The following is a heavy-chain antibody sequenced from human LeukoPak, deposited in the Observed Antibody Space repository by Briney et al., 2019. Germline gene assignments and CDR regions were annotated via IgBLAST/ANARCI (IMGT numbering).Heavy chain of an antibody. D-gene: IGHD2-2*01. CDR1: GDSISATSYY. CDR3: ATEDVVVPTAAQRPIDF. Sequence: SETLSLTCTVSGDSISATSYYWAWVRQSRGKGLEWIASIYYSGSTYYNPSLKSRVTITLDTSKNQFSLTLNSVTAADTAVYYCATEDVVVPTAAQRPIDFWGQGKLVTVSS. J-gene: IGHJ4*02. CDR2: IYYSGST. V-gene: IGHV4-39*02.